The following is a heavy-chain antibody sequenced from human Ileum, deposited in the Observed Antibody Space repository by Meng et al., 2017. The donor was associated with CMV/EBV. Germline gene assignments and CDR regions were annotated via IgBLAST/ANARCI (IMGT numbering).Heavy chain of an antibody. D-gene: IGHD3-22*01. Sequence: SGYTFTSYDINWVRQATGQGLEWMGWMNPNSGNTGYAQKFQDRVTITRNTSISTAYMELSSLRSEDTAVYYCARGGAYYYDSIFNYWGQGTLVTVSS. CDR3: ARGGAYYYDSIFNY. V-gene: IGHV1-8*03. CDR1: GYTFTSYD. J-gene: IGHJ4*02. CDR2: MNPNSGNT.